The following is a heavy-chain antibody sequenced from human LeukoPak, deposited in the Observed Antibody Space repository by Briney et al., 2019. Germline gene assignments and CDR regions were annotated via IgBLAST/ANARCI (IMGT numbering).Heavy chain of an antibody. CDR3: ASGTVVPAAPWGYFDY. CDR1: GYSISSGYY. Sequence: ASETLSLTCTVSGYSISSGYYWGWIRQPPGKGLEWIGSMYHSGSTYYNPSLKSRVTISVDTSKNQFSLKLSSVTAADTAVYYCASGTVVPAAPWGYFDYWGQGTLVTVSS. V-gene: IGHV4-38-2*02. D-gene: IGHD2-2*01. CDR2: MYHSGST. J-gene: IGHJ4*02.